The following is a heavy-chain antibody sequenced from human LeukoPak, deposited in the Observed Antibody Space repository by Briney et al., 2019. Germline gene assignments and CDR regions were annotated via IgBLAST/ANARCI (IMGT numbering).Heavy chain of an antibody. V-gene: IGHV1-69*13. CDR2: IITIFDTA. Sequence: GASVTVSCTASGGTFSSYAISWVRQAPGQGLEWMGGIITIFDTANYAQKFQGRVTITADESTSTAYMGLSSLRSEDTVTYYCARETATVTTYAYNWFDSWGQGTLVTVSS. J-gene: IGHJ5*01. CDR1: GGTFSSYA. CDR3: ARETATVTTYAYNWFDS. D-gene: IGHD4-17*01.